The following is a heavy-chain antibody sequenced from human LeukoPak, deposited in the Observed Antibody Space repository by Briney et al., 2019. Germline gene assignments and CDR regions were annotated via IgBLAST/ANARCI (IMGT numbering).Heavy chain of an antibody. CDR1: GYTFTVYY. Sequence: GASVKVSCKASGYTFTVYYMHWVRQAPGQGLEWMGWINPISGGTNYAQKLQGRVTVTTDTSTSTAYMELRSLRSDDTAVYYCARATYYYGSGTPDDYWGQGTLVTVSS. CDR2: INPISGGT. V-gene: IGHV1-2*02. D-gene: IGHD3-10*01. CDR3: ARATYYYGSGTPDDY. J-gene: IGHJ4*02.